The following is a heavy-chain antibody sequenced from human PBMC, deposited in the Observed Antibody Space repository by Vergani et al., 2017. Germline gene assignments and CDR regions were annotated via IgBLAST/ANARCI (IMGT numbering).Heavy chain of an antibody. CDR1: GFGFKNFS. CDR2: ISKDGTHD. CDR3: AKYLRDSTDGLPDS. Sequence: QVSLVESGGGVVQPGRSLTLTCSASGFGFKNFSMHWVRQAPGKGLEWVATISKDGTHDYYEPSVRGRFAVSRDNFKNTMYLQMDSLRSEDTALYYCAKYLRDSTDGLPDSGGPGTRVIVSS. J-gene: IGHJ4*02. V-gene: IGHV3-30*18. D-gene: IGHD2-21*02.